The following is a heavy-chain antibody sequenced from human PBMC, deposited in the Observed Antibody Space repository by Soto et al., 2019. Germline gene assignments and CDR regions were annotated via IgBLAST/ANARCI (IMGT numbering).Heavy chain of an antibody. CDR3: AREGDYYDSSGSRAFDI. CDR2: ISYDGSNK. D-gene: IGHD3-22*01. V-gene: IGHV3-30-3*01. Sequence: QVQLVESGGGVVQPGRSLRLSCAASGFTFSSYAMNWVRQAPGKGLEWVAVISYDGSNKYYADSVKGRFTISRDNSKNTLYLQMNSLRAEDTAVYYCAREGDYYDSSGSRAFDIWGQGTMVTVSS. CDR1: GFTFSSYA. J-gene: IGHJ3*02.